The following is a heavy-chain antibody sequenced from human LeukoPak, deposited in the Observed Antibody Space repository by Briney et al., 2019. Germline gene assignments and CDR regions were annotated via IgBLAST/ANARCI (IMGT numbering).Heavy chain of an antibody. CDR3: GGDHAGAVADY. V-gene: IGHV3-64*02. CDR2: VSSDGRFT. Sequence: PGGSLRLSCAASGFTFSNFAIHWVRQSPGKGLESVSGVSSDGRFTYYADSVRGRFTISRDTSKNTVFLQMDSLRVDDMALYYCGGDHAGAVADYWGQGTLVTVSP. CDR1: GFTFSNFA. D-gene: IGHD5-12*01. J-gene: IGHJ4*02.